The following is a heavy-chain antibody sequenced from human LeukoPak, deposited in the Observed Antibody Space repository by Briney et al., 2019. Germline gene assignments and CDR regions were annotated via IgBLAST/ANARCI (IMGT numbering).Heavy chain of an antibody. J-gene: IGHJ4*02. D-gene: IGHD3-22*01. Sequence: ASVKVSCKASGYTFTTYYIHWVRQAPGQGLEWMGIINPSGGGTSYAQTFQGRVTMTRDTSTSTVYMELNRLRSEDTAVYYCARLFRSSSGYLMLDYWGQGTLVTVSS. CDR2: INPSGGGT. CDR3: ARLFRSSSGYLMLDY. V-gene: IGHV1-46*01. CDR1: GYTFTTYY.